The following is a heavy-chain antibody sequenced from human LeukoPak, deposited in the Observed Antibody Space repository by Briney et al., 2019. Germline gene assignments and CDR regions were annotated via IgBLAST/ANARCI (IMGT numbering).Heavy chain of an antibody. CDR3: ARDQFGELVVCTFHI. CDR1: GFTFSSYA. D-gene: IGHD3-10*01. CDR2: ISHDGRNK. J-gene: IGHJ3*02. Sequence: GRSLRLSCAASGFTFSSYAMHWVRQAPDKGLEWVAAISHDGRNKYYADSVKGRFTISRDNSKNTLYLQMNSLRAEDTAVYYCARDQFGELVVCTFHIWGQGTMVTV. V-gene: IGHV3-30*04.